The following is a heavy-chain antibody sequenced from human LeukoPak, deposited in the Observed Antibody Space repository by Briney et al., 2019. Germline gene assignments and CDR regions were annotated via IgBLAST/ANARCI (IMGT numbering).Heavy chain of an antibody. CDR2: ISGSGGRT. CDR1: GFTFRSYA. V-gene: IGHV3-23*01. Sequence: PGGSLRLSCAASGFTFRSYAMSWVRQAPGKGVEWVSAISGSGGRTYYADSVKGGFTISRDNSKKTLYMQMKRLRAEDTAVYYCAKGSQTVAGTGDDYWGQGTLVTVSS. D-gene: IGHD6-19*01. CDR3: AKGSQTVAGTGDDY. J-gene: IGHJ4*02.